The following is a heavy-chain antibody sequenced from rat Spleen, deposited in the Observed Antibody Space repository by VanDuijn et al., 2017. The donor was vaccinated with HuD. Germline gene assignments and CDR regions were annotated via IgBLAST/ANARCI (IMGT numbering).Heavy chain of an antibody. CDR1: GFTFSDYY. J-gene: IGHJ2*01. D-gene: IGHD4-1*01. CDR2: ISIGGNTA. V-gene: IGHV5-27*01. CDR3: TTGLH. Sequence: EVQLVESGGGLVQPGRSLKLSCAASGFTFSDYYMAWVRQAPKKGLEWVAYISIGGNTAFYRDSVKGRFTISRDDAKRTLYLQMDSLRSEDTATYYCTTGLHWGQGVMVTVSS.